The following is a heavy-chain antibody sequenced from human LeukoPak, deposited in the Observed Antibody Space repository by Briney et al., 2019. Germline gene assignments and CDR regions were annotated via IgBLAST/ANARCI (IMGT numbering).Heavy chain of an antibody. CDR3: ASGGGWVFFN. Sequence: GGSLRLSCAASGFTFSSYGMHWVRQSPGRGLEWVAHINSDGSEKNYVDSVKGRFTISRDNARNSQFLHMNSLRAEDTAVYYCASGGGWVFFNWGRGTLVTVSS. J-gene: IGHJ4*02. CDR2: INSDGSEK. CDR1: GFTFSSYG. D-gene: IGHD6-19*01. V-gene: IGHV3-7*01.